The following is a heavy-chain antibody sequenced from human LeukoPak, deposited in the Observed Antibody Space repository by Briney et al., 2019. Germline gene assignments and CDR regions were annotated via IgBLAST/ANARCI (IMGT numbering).Heavy chain of an antibody. J-gene: IGHJ4*02. D-gene: IGHD3-10*01. V-gene: IGHV1-3*01. CDR3: ARSSGSHYFDH. CDR2: VNVGNVKA. Sequence: ASVSVSYKVSGYTFTNYAIHWVGQAPGQRGGRMGWVNVGNVKAKYIQKFEGTVTITRDTSASTGYMELSSLRSEDTAVYFCARSSGSHYFDHWGQGTLVTVSS. CDR1: GYTFTNYA.